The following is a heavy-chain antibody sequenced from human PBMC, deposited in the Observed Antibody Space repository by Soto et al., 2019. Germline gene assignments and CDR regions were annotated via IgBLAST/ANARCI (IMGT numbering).Heavy chain of an antibody. J-gene: IGHJ4*02. V-gene: IGHV3-48*02. CDR2: ISGSSQTI. CDR1: GFIFNTYS. D-gene: IGHD2-15*01. Sequence: EVQLVESGGGLIQPGGSLRLSWAASGFIFNTYSMTWVRQAPGRGLEWVSYISGSSQTIFYADSVRGRFTISRDNANNSTYLQMVSLRDEDTAVYYCARTLSWRRGPFDSWGQGTLVTVSS. CDR3: ARTLSWRRGPFDS.